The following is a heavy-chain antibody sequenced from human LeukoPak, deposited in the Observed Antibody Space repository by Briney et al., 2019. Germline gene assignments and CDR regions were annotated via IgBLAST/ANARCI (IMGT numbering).Heavy chain of an antibody. V-gene: IGHV1-69*13. CDR3: ARQSHYYGSGSYYNLRFDP. Sequence: SVKVSCKASGGTFSSYAISWVRQAPGQGLEWMGGIIPIFGTANYAQKFQGRVTITADESTGTAYMELSSLRSEDTAVYYCARQSHYYGSGSYYNLRFDPWGQGTLVTVSS. CDR1: GGTFSSYA. D-gene: IGHD3-10*01. J-gene: IGHJ5*02. CDR2: IIPIFGTA.